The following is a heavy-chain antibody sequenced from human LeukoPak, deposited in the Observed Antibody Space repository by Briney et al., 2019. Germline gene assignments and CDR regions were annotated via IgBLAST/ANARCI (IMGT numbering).Heavy chain of an antibody. D-gene: IGHD4-17*01. CDR1: GFTFSSYW. CDR3: AKEYGDYVNLDWFDP. CDR2: ISGSGGST. J-gene: IGHJ5*02. Sequence: GGSLRLSCAASGFTFSSYWMSWVRQAPGKGLEWVSAISGSGGSTYYADSVKGRFTISRDNSKNTLYLQMNSLRAEDTAVYYCAKEYGDYVNLDWFDPWGQGTLVTVSS. V-gene: IGHV3-23*01.